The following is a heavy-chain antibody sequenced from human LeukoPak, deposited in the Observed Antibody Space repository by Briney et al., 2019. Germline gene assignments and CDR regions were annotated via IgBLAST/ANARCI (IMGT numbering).Heavy chain of an antibody. D-gene: IGHD3-22*01. V-gene: IGHV3-23*01. CDR3: AKDDYYDSSLIDY. CDR2: ISGSGGST. CDR1: GFTLSSYW. J-gene: IGHJ4*02. Sequence: GGSLRLSCATSGFTLSSYWMSWVRQAPGKGLEWVSAISGSGGSTYYADSVKGRFTISRDNSKNTLYLQMNSLRAEDTAVYYCAKDDYYDSSLIDYWGQGTLVTVSS.